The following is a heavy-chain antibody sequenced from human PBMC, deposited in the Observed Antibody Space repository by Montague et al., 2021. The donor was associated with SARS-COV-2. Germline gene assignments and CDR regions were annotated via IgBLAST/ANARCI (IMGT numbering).Heavy chain of an antibody. J-gene: IGHJ5*01. CDR3: NRGLASVDS. V-gene: IGHV4-61*02. Sequence: TLSLTCTVSGGSISSGSYYWSWIRQPAGKGLEWIGRVYASGVTNYNPSLKSPFTISSDTSKNQFTMRLSSVTVADTAVYYCNRGLASVDSWGQGTLVTVSS. CDR2: VYASGVT. CDR1: GGSISSGSYY.